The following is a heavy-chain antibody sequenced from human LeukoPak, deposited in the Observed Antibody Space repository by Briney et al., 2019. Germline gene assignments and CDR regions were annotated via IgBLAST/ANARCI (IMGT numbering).Heavy chain of an antibody. CDR2: ISSSSSTI. D-gene: IGHD3-9*01. CDR1: GVTFSSYS. J-gene: IGHJ4*02. Sequence: PGGSLRLSCAASGVTFSSYSMNWVRQAPGKGLEWVSYISSSSSTIYYADSVKGRFTISRDNAKNSLYLQMNSLRAEDTAVYYCAREITYYDILTGYYPVDFWGQGTLVTVSS. V-gene: IGHV3-48*04. CDR3: AREITYYDILTGYYPVDF.